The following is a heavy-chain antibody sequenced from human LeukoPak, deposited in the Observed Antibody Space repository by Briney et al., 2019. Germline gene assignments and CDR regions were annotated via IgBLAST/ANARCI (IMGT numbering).Heavy chain of an antibody. CDR2: IYSGGST. J-gene: IGHJ4*02. D-gene: IGHD2-2*01. CDR1: GFTVSSNY. V-gene: IGHV3-53*01. Sequence: GGSLRLSCAASGFTVSSNYMSWVRQAPGKGLEWVSVIYSGGSTYYADSVKGRFTISRDNSKNTLYLQMNSLRAEDTAVYYCARRRDDPAAMDYWGQGTLVTVSS. CDR3: ARRRDDPAAMDY.